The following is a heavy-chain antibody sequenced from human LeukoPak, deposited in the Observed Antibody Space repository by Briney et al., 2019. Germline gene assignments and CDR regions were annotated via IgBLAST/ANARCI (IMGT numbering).Heavy chain of an antibody. D-gene: IGHD3-3*01. Sequence: ASVKVSCKASGGTFSSYAISWVRQAPGQGLEWMGWISAYNGNTNYAQKLQGRATMTTDTSTSTAYMELRSLRSDDTAVYYCARALSSRPWVYYDFWSSYYYYMDVWGKGTTVTVSS. CDR3: ARALSSRPWVYYDFWSSYYYYMDV. V-gene: IGHV1-18*01. CDR2: ISAYNGNT. J-gene: IGHJ6*03. CDR1: GGTFSSYA.